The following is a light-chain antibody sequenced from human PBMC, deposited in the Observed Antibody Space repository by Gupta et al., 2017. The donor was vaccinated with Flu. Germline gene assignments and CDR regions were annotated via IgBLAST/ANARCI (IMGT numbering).Light chain of an antibody. J-gene: IGKJ1*01. V-gene: IGKV3-15*01. CDR3: QQYNNWPPWT. CDR2: GAS. Sequence: EIVMTQYPATLSVSPGERATLSCRASQSVSSNLAWYQQKPGQAPRLLIYGASTRATGIPARFSGSGYGTEVTLTISSRQSEDFAVYYCQQYNNWPPWTFGQGTKVEIK. CDR1: QSVSSN.